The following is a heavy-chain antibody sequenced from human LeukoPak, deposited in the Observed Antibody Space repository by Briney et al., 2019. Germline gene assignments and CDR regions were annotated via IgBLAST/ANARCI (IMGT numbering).Heavy chain of an antibody. J-gene: IGHJ6*03. D-gene: IGHD6-13*01. Sequence: ASVKLSCKASGGTFSSYAISWVRQAPGQGLEWKGGIIPIFGTTNNAQKFQDKVTITADKSTSTAYMELSSLRSEDTAVYYCARVVGLTGYSSSWYSGYYYYMDVWGKGTTVTVSS. V-gene: IGHV1-69*06. CDR2: IIPIFGTT. CDR1: GGTFSSYA. CDR3: ARVVGLTGYSSSWYSGYYYYMDV.